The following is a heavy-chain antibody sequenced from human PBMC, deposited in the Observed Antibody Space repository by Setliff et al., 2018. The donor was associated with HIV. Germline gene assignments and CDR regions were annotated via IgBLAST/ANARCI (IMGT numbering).Heavy chain of an antibody. CDR2: IWYDGSNK. D-gene: IGHD2-2*01. CDR3: VRDQNTPSRCRSKTCINPGDY. J-gene: IGHJ4*02. Sequence: PGGSLRLSCAASGFMFSSYGMHWVRQAPGKGLEWVAVIWYDGSNKCYADSVKGRFTISRDNSKNMFYLQMDSLRVDDTAVYYCVRDQNTPSRCRSKTCINPGDYWGLGTLVTVSS. CDR1: GFMFSSYG. V-gene: IGHV3-33*01.